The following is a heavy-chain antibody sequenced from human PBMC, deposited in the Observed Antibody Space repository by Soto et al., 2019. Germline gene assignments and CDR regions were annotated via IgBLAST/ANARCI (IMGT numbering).Heavy chain of an antibody. J-gene: IGHJ4*02. CDR3: ARGEVGPKGFDG. V-gene: IGHV6-1*01. D-gene: IGHD1-26*01. Sequence: SQTLSLTCGISGDSVSSNSAAWNWVRQSPSRGLEWLGRTYYRSKWFNDYAVSVKSRITINPDTSKNQFSLQLNSVTPEDTALYYCARGEVGPKGFDGWGRGTLVTVSS. CDR2: TYYRSKWFN. CDR1: GDSVSSNSAA.